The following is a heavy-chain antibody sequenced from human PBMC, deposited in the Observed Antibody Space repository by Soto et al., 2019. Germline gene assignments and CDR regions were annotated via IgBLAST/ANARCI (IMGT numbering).Heavy chain of an antibody. Sequence: EVQLVESGGGLVKPGGSLRLSCAASGFTFSSYSMNWVRQAPGKGLEWVSSISSSSSYIYYADSVKGRFTISRDNAKNSLYLQMNSLRAEDTAVYYCARDQGSDDSSGYYVYWGQGTLVNVSS. CDR3: ARDQGSDDSSGYYVY. CDR1: GFTFSSYS. CDR2: ISSSSSYI. D-gene: IGHD3-22*01. V-gene: IGHV3-21*01. J-gene: IGHJ4*02.